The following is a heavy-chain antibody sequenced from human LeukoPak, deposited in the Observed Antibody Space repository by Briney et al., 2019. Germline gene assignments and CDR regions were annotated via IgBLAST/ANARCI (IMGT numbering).Heavy chain of an antibody. CDR2: ISYDGSNK. V-gene: IGHV3-30*03. D-gene: IGHD3-10*01. Sequence: GGSLRLSCAASGFTFSSYGMHWVRQAPGKGLEWVAVISYDGSNKYYADSVKGRVTISRDNSKNTLYLQMNSLRVEDTAVYYCARGAITMVRAWEFDYWGQGTLVTVSS. CDR1: GFTFSSYG. J-gene: IGHJ4*02. CDR3: ARGAITMVRAWEFDY.